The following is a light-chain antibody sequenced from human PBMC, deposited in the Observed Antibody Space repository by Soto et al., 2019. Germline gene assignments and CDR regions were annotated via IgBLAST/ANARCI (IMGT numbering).Light chain of an antibody. J-gene: IGKJ4*01. CDR2: DAS. CDR1: PSVDTL. V-gene: IGKV3-11*01. Sequence: EIVLTQSPATLSLSPGERATLSCRASPSVDTLLSWYQQKPGQVPRLLIYDASKRATGIPARFSGSGSGTDFTLTISSPEPEDFAVYYCQQRRDWPITFGGGTKVEIK. CDR3: QQRRDWPIT.